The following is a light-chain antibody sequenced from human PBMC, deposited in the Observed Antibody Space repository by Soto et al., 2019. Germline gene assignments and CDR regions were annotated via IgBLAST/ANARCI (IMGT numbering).Light chain of an antibody. V-gene: IGKV4-1*01. CDR3: QQYYRPWT. Sequence: DIVLTQSPDSLAVSLGERATINCKSSQSVFYSSNNKNYLAWYQQKPGQPPKLLIYWASTRESGVPDRFSGSASGTDFTLTISSLQAEDVAVYYCQQYYRPWTFGQGTKVEIK. J-gene: IGKJ1*01. CDR1: QSVFYSSNNKNY. CDR2: WAS.